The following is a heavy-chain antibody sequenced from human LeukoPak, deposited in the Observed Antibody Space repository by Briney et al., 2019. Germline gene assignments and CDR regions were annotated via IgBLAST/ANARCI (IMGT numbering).Heavy chain of an antibody. V-gene: IGHV3-23*01. Sequence: GGSLRLSSAASGFTFRIYRINWVPEAPGRGLEWGSGIIVSGGSTYYADSVKRRFTISRDNSKKTLYLQMNSLRAEDTAVYDCAKDSKIVRPTCRSYHYMDVGGKGTTVTVS. CDR2: IIVSGGST. D-gene: IGHD3-16*02. J-gene: IGHJ6*03. CDR1: GFTFRIYR. CDR3: AKDSKIVRPTCRSYHYMDV.